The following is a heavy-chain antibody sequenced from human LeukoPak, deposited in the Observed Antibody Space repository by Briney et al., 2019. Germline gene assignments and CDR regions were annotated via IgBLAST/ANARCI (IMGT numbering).Heavy chain of an antibody. CDR3: ARESRLMVSAGAFDI. V-gene: IGHV4-34*01. CDR1: GGSFSGYY. CDR2: INHSGST. J-gene: IGHJ3*02. D-gene: IGHD2-8*01. Sequence: SETLSLTCAVYGGSFSGYYWSWIRQPPGQGLEWIGEINHSGSTNYNPSLKSRVTISVDTSKNQFSLKLSSVTAAAPAVYYCARESRLMVSAGAFDIWGQGTMVTVSS.